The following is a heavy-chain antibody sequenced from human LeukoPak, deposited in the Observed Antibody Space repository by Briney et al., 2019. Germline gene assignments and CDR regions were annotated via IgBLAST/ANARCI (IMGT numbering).Heavy chain of an antibody. CDR1: GGSIGSSCDY. D-gene: IGHD2-21*02. CDR2: IYCSGTT. J-gene: IGHJ4*02. CDR3: ARRDPLLAYCGGDCYSTYYFDY. Sequence: SETLSLTCTVSGGSIGSSCDYWGCIRQPPGKGLEWIVSIYCSGTTYYNPSLKSRATISVDTSKNQFSLKLSSVTAADTAVYYCARRDPLLAYCGGDCYSTYYFDYWGQGTLVTVSS. V-gene: IGHV4-39*01.